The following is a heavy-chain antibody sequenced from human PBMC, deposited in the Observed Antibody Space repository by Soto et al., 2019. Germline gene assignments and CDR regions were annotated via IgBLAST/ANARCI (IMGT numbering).Heavy chain of an antibody. Sequence: GASVKVSCKASGGTFSSYAISWVRQAPGQGLEWMGGIIPIFGTANYAQKFQGRVTITADESTSTAYMELSSLRSEDTAVYYCARDLGSSHHFDYWGQGTLVTVSS. CDR1: GGTFSSYA. V-gene: IGHV1-69*13. D-gene: IGHD6-13*01. J-gene: IGHJ4*02. CDR3: ARDLGSSHHFDY. CDR2: IIPIFGTA.